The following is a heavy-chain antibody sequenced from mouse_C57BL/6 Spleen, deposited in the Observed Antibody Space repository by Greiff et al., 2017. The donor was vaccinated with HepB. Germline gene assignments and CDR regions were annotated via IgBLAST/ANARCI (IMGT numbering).Heavy chain of an antibody. CDR1: GFTFSDYG. Sequence: EVQLVESGGGLVKPGGSLKLSCAASGFTFSDYGMHWVRQAPEKGLEWVAYISSGSSTIYYADTVKGRFTISRDNAKNTLFLQMTSLRSEDTAMYYCARTGGYDYDDGFAYWGQGTLVTVSA. V-gene: IGHV5-17*01. D-gene: IGHD2-4*01. CDR2: ISSGSSTI. J-gene: IGHJ3*01. CDR3: ARTGGYDYDDGFAY.